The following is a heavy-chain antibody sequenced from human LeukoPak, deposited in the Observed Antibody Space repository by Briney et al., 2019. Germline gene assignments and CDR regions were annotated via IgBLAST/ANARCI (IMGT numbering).Heavy chain of an antibody. J-gene: IGHJ4*02. CDR3: ARAYYYDSSGYYFDY. CDR2: IIPIFGTA. V-gene: IGHV1-69*05. D-gene: IGHD3-22*01. Sequence: SVKVSCKASGGTFSSYAISWVRQAPGQGLERMGGIIPIFGTANYAQKFQGRVTITTDESTSTAYMELSSLRSEDTAVYYCARAYYYDSSGYYFDYWGQGTLVTVSS. CDR1: GGTFSSYA.